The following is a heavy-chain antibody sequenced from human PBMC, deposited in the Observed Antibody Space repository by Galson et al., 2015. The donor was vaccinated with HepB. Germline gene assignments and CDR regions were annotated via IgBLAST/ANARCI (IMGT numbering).Heavy chain of an antibody. V-gene: IGHV3-21*06. D-gene: IGHD1-14*01. CDR3: ARSGSTGQVDY. Sequence: SLRLSCAASGFTFSAYTMNWVRRAPGKGLEWVSSITHTRGFMYYADSLKGRFTISRDNAKNSLYLQMNSLTAADTAVYYCARSGSTGQVDYWGQGTPVTVSS. CDR2: ITHTRGFM. CDR1: GFTFSAYT. J-gene: IGHJ4*02.